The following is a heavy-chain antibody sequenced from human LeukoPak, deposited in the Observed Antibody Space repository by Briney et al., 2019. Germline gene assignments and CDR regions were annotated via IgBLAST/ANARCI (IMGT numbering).Heavy chain of an antibody. D-gene: IGHD1-26*01. CDR2: IYTSGNT. J-gene: IGHJ4*02. Sequence: SETLSLTCTVSGGSISSYYWSWIRQPAGKGLEWIGRIYTSGNTNYNPSLKSRVTISVDTSKNQFSLRLSSVTAADTAVYYCARFFRTVWELPYYWGPGTLVTVSS. V-gene: IGHV4-4*07. CDR1: GGSISSYY. CDR3: ARFFRTVWELPYY.